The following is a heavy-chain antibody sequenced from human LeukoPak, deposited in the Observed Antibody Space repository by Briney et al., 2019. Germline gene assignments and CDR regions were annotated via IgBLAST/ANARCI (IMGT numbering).Heavy chain of an antibody. J-gene: IGHJ4*02. D-gene: IGHD4-17*01. V-gene: IGHV3-21*01. CDR3: ARGGSLKVTVTTYGY. CDR1: GFTFSSYS. Sequence: GGPLRLSCAASGFTFSSYSMNWVRQAPGKGLEWVSSISSSSSYIYYADSVKGRFTISRDNAKNSLYLQMNSLRAEDTAVYYCARGGSLKVTVTTYGYWGQGTLVTVSS. CDR2: ISSSSSYI.